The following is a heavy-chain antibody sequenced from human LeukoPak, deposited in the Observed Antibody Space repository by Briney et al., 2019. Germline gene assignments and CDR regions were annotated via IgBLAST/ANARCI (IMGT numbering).Heavy chain of an antibody. CDR3: AKDGGRLHQKTRLDY. CDR2: ICNSGSII. V-gene: IGHV3-23*01. J-gene: IGHJ4*02. Sequence: GGSLRLSCAASGFTFSSYAMSWVRQGPGKRLEWVSDICNSGSIIYYADSVEGRFIISRDKSKNTLYLQMNSLRVEDTAVYYCAKDGGRLHQKTRLDYWGQGTLVTVSS. D-gene: IGHD4-11*01. CDR1: GFTFSSYA.